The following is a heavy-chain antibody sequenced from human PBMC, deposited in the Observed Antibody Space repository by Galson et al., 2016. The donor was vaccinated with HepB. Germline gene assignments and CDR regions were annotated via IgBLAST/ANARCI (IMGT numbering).Heavy chain of an antibody. Sequence: SLRLSCAASGFTFSDFWMSWVRQAPGKGLEWVALINPYGGPKFYVDSVKGRFTISRDNAKNSLYLQVDSLRGEDTAVYYCVTGGRPPYWGQGTLVTVSS. CDR2: INPYGGPK. V-gene: IGHV3-7*01. D-gene: IGHD6-6*01. CDR3: VTGGRPPY. J-gene: IGHJ4*02. CDR1: GFTFSDFW.